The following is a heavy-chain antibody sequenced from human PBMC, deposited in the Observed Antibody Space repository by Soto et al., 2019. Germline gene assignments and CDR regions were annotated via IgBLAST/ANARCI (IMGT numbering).Heavy chain of an antibody. CDR2: INPSGGST. CDR1: GYTFTSYY. D-gene: IGHD3-22*01. CDR3: ARGYYDSSGIPGWFDP. J-gene: IGHJ5*02. V-gene: IGHV1-46*01. Sequence: ASVKVSCKASGYTFTSYYMHWVRQAPGQGLEWMGIINPSGGSTSYAQEFQGRVTMTRDTSTSTVYMELSSLRSEDTAVYYCARGYYDSSGIPGWFDPWGQGTLVTVSS.